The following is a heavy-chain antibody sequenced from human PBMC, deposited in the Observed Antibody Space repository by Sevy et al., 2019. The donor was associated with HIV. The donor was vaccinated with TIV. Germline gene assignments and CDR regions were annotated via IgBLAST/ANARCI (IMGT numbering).Heavy chain of an antibody. Sequence: GGSLRLSCAASGFTFSSYWMHWVRQAPGKGLVCVSRINGDGSSTTYADSVKGRFTISRHNAKNTLYLQMNSLSAEDTAVYYCAKTSLGLWRGWFDPWGQGTLVTVYS. CDR2: INGDGSST. J-gene: IGHJ5*02. CDR3: AKTSLGLWRGWFDP. D-gene: IGHD2-21*01. CDR1: GFTFSSYW. V-gene: IGHV3-74*01.